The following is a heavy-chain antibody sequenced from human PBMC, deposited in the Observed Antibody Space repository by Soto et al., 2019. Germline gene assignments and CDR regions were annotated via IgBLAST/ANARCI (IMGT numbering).Heavy chain of an antibody. Sequence: GPLRLSCAASGFTFSSYEMNWVRQAPGKGLEWVSYISSSGSTIYYADSVKGRFTISRDNAKNSLYLQMNSLRAEDTAVYYCASLGGWLPRDNWFDPWGQGTLVTVSS. CDR1: GFTFSSYE. CDR2: ISSSGSTI. CDR3: ASLGGWLPRDNWFDP. D-gene: IGHD6-19*01. V-gene: IGHV3-48*03. J-gene: IGHJ5*02.